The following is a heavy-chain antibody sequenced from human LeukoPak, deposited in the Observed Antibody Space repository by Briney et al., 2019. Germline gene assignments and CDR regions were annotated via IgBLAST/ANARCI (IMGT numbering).Heavy chain of an antibody. CDR3: AKDARRSSGWYFFDH. V-gene: IGHV3-74*01. D-gene: IGHD6-19*01. Sequence: SGGSLRLSCAASGFTFSSYWMHWVRQAPGKGLVWVSRINSDGSTTRYADSVKGRFTISRDNAKNTLFLQMDSLRVEDTAVYYCAKDARRSSGWYFFDHWGQGTLVTVSS. CDR2: INSDGSTT. CDR1: GFTFSSYW. J-gene: IGHJ4*02.